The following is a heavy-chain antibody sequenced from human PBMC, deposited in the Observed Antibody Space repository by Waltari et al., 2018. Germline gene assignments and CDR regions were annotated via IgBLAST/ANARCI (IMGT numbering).Heavy chain of an antibody. CDR1: GFSLSTRVLG. CDR3: EHRGLLSSTADY. J-gene: IGHJ4*02. Sequence: QITLKESGPTLVKPTQTLTLTCTFSGFSLSTRVLGVGWIRQPPGKALEWLALMYWNDDKRYRPSLKSRLTITKDTSKNQVVLTMTNMDPVDTATYYCEHRGLLSSTADYWGQGTLVTVYS. V-gene: IGHV2-5*01. CDR2: MYWNDDK. D-gene: IGHD6-13*01.